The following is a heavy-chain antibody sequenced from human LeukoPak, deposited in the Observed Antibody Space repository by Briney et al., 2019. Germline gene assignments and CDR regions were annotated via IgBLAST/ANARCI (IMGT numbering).Heavy chain of an antibody. Sequence: GGSLRLSCAASGFTFSSYAMSWVRQAPGKGLEWVSAISGSGGSTYYADSVKGRFTISRDNSKNTLYLQMNSLRAEDTAVYYCAKGASPYYYDSSGYYLFNYFDYRGQRTLVTVSS. CDR3: AKGASPYYYDSSGYYLFNYFDY. V-gene: IGHV3-23*01. D-gene: IGHD3-22*01. CDR1: GFTFSSYA. CDR2: ISGSGGST. J-gene: IGHJ4*02.